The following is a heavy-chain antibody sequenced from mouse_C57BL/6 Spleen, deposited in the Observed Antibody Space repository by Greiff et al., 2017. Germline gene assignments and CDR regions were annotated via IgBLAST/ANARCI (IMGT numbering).Heavy chain of an antibody. V-gene: IGHV1-64*01. CDR1: GYTFTSYW. D-gene: IGHD1-1*02. CDR3: ARVQGWFYAMDY. Sequence: VQLQQPGAELVKPGASVKLSCKASGYTFTSYWMHWVKQRPGQGLEWIGMIHPNSGSTNYNEKFKSKATLTVDKSSSTAYMQLSSLTSEDSAVYYCARVQGWFYAMDYWGQGTSVTVSS. CDR2: IHPNSGST. J-gene: IGHJ4*01.